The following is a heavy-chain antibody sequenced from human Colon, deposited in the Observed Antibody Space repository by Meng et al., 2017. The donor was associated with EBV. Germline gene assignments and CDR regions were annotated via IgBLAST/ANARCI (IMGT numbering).Heavy chain of an antibody. CDR2: IHHSGSA. V-gene: IGHV4-30-4*01. Sequence: QLPPQESGPGLVEPSHILSPTCTVPGGSMGSGNYDWSWIRKPPGKGLEWIGYIHHSGSAYYNPSLKSRVSISVDTSKNQFSLNLNSMTAADTAVYYCASFDHIPRRNYFDYWGQGTLVTVSS. CDR1: GGSMGSGNYD. CDR3: ASFDHIPRRNYFDY. J-gene: IGHJ4*02. D-gene: IGHD2-21*01.